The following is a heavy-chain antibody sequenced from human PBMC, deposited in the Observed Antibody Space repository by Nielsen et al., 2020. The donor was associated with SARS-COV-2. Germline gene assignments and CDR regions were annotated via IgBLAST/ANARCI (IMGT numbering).Heavy chain of an antibody. J-gene: IGHJ4*02. CDR2: INAGNGNT. V-gene: IGHV1-3*01. CDR3: ARSRGCSATSCFFDY. Sequence: ASVKVSCKASGFTFTSYALHWVRQAPGQRLEWMGWINAGNGNTEYSEKFQGRVTITRDTSASTAYMELSGLSSEDTAVYYCARSRGCSATSCFFDYWGQGALVTVSS. D-gene: IGHD2-2*01. CDR1: GFTFTSYA.